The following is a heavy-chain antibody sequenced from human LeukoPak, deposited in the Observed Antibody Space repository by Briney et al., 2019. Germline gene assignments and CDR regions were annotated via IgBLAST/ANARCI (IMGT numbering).Heavy chain of an antibody. V-gene: IGHV4-34*01. CDR2: INHSGST. Sequence: PSETLSLTCAVYGGSFSGYYWSWIRQPPGKGLEWIGEINHSGSTNYNPSLKSRVTISVDTSKNQFSLKLSSVTAADTAVYYCARFGRDRRVAATKPFDYWGQGTLVTVS. CDR1: GGSFSGYY. D-gene: IGHD2-15*01. J-gene: IGHJ4*02. CDR3: ARFGRDRRVAATKPFDY.